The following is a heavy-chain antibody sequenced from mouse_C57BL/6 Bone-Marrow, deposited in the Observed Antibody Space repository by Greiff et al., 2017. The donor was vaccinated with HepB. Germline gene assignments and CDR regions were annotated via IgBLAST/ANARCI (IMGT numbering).Heavy chain of an antibody. V-gene: IGHV14-3*01. Sequence: VQLQQSVAELVRPGASVKLSCTASGFNIKNTYMHWVKQRPEKGLEWIGRIDPANGNTKYAPKFQGKVTITADTSSNTAYLQLSSLTSEDTAIYYWARSYGSSHSWFAYWGQGTLVTVSA. J-gene: IGHJ3*01. D-gene: IGHD1-1*01. CDR1: GFNIKNTY. CDR3: ARSYGSSHSWFAY. CDR2: IDPANGNT.